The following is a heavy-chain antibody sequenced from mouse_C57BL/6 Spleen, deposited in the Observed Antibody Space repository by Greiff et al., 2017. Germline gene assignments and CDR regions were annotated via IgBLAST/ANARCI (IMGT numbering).Heavy chain of an antibody. Sequence: QVQLKESGPGLVQPSQSLSITCTVSGFSLTSYGVHWVRQSPGKGLEWLGVIWSGGSTDYNAAFISRLSISKDNSKSQVFFKMNSLQADDTAIYYCARNTSYDGYYDYAMDYWGQGTSVTVSS. D-gene: IGHD2-3*01. CDR1: GFSLTSYG. CDR2: IWSGGST. V-gene: IGHV2-2*01. J-gene: IGHJ4*01. CDR3: ARNTSYDGYYDYAMDY.